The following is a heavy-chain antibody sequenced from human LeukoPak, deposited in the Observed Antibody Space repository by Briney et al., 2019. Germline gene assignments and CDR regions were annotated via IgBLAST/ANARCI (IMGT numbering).Heavy chain of an antibody. CDR2: IITIFGTA. CDR3: ARVGGGPLEWFGESEHFDY. J-gene: IGHJ4*02. V-gene: IGHV1-69*06. Sequence: GGSLRLSCKASGVTFSSYAISWVRQAPGEGLGWMGGIITIFGTANYAQKFKGRVTITADKSTSTAYMELSSLRSEDTAVYYCARVGGGPLEWFGESEHFDYWGQGTLVTVSS. D-gene: IGHD3-10*01. CDR1: GVTFSSYA.